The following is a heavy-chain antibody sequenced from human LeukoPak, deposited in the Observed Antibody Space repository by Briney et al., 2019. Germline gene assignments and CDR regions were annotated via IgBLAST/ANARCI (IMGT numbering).Heavy chain of an antibody. CDR2: VSPNGYTK. V-gene: IGHV3-48*01. CDR1: GFTLSNYN. D-gene: IGHD2-2*01. J-gene: IGHJ2*01. CDR3: ARGVPAAISDWYFDL. Sequence: QTGGSLRLSCAASGFTLSNYNMNWVRQTPGKGLEWVSYVSPNGYTKHYADAVKGRFTISRDNAKDSLYLQMSSLRAEDTAVYYCARGVPAAISDWYFDLWGRGTLVTVSS.